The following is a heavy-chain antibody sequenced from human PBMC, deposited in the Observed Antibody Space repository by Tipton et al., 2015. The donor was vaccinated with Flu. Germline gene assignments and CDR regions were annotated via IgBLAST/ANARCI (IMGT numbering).Heavy chain of an antibody. CDR3: ARDRGIPPYGMDV. CDR2: IYYSGST. CDR1: GGSISSYY. V-gene: IGHV4-59*01. Sequence: GLVKPSETLSLTCTVSGGSISSYYWSWIRQPPGKGLEWIGYIYYSGSTNYNPSLKSRVTISVDTSKNQFSLKLSSVTAADTAVYYCARDRGIPPYGMDVWGQGTTVTVSS. D-gene: IGHD2-21*01. J-gene: IGHJ6*02.